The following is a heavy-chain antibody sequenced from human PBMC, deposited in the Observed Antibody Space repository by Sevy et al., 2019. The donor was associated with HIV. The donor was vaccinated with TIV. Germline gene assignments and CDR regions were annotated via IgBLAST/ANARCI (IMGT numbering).Heavy chain of an antibody. CDR3: ARGPDSYYYVLDV. CDR1: GGSMYSAGYY. Sequence: SETLSLTCTVSGGSMYSAGYYWSWIRRPPGRGLEWIGYIHYNGRTFYNPSLKSRVVISVDTSKNQFSLNVTSVTAADTAAYYCARGPDSYYYVLDVWGQRTTVTVSS. CDR2: IHYNGRT. J-gene: IGHJ6*02. V-gene: IGHV4-31*03.